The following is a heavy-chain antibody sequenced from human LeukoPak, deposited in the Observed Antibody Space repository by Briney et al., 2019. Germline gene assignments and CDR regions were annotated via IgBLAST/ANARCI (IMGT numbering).Heavy chain of an antibody. CDR2: TNTDGSST. D-gene: IGHD3-22*01. Sequence: GGSLGLSCEASGFTFSHYWMHWVRQAPGKGLVWVSRTNTDGSSTSYVDSVKGRFTISRDNANNTMYLQMNSLRAEDTAMYYCVPTDSSGLDWGQGTLVTVSS. V-gene: IGHV3-74*01. CDR3: VPTDSSGLD. J-gene: IGHJ4*02. CDR1: GFTFSHYW.